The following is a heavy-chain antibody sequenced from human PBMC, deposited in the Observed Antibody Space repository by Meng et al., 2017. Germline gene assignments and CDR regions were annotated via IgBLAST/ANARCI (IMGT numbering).Heavy chain of an antibody. CDR1: GYTFTGYY. CDR2: INPNSGGT. Sequence: ASVKVSCKASGYTFTGYYMHWVRQAPGQGLEWMGRINPNSGGTNYAQKLQGRVTMTRDTSISTAYMELSRLRSDDTAVYYCARSYCSSTSCYGMDVWGQGTMVTVSS. J-gene: IGHJ6*02. V-gene: IGHV1-2*06. D-gene: IGHD2-2*01. CDR3: ARSYCSSTSCYGMDV.